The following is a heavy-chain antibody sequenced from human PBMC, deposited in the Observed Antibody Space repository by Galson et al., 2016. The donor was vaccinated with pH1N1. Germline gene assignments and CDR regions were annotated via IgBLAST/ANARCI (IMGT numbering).Heavy chain of an antibody. D-gene: IGHD2-15*01. CDR1: GFSLSTSGMR. J-gene: IGHJ3*02. V-gene: IGHV2-70*04. Sequence: PALVKPTQTLTLTCTFSGFSLSTSGMRVSWIRQPPGKALEWLARIEWDDDKFYSTSLKTRLSISKDTSKNQVVLTMSNMDPEDTATYYFVRNPAFVGVALAIGGRGTLVPFSS. CDR3: VRNPAFVGVALAI. CDR2: IEWDDDK.